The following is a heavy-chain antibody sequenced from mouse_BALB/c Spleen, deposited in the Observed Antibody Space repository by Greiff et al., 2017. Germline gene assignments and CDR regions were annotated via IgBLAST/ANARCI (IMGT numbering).Heavy chain of an antibody. Sequence: VQLQQSGAELAKPGASVKMSCKASGYTFTSYWMHWVKQRPGQGLEWIGYINPSTGYTEYNQKFKGKATLTVDKSSSTAYMQLSSLTSEDSAVYYCARNYRYDDYAMDYWGQGTSVTVSS. CDR2: INPSTGYT. V-gene: IGHV1-7*01. CDR1: GYTFTSYW. J-gene: IGHJ4*01. CDR3: ARNYRYDDYAMDY. D-gene: IGHD2-14*01.